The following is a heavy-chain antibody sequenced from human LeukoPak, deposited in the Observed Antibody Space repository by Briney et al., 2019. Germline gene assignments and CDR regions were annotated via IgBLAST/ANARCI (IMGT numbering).Heavy chain of an antibody. CDR2: IIPIFGTA. D-gene: IGHD3-10*01. J-gene: IGHJ4*02. CDR3: ARDGEWFGSH. CDR1: GGTFSNHA. Sequence: ASVKVSCKASGGTFSNHAVSWVRQAPGQGLEWMGGIIPIFGTANYAQKFQGRVTITADESTSTAYMELSRLRSDDTAVYYCARDGEWFGSHWGQGTLVTVSS. V-gene: IGHV1-69*13.